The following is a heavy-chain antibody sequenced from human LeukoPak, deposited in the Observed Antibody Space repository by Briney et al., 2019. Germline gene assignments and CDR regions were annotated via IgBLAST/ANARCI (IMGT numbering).Heavy chain of an antibody. CDR2: IYYSGST. Sequence: PSETLSLTCTVSGGSISSGGYSWSWIRQHPGKGLEWIGYIYYSGSTYYNPSLKSRVTISVDTSKNQFSLKLSSVTAADTAVYYCARGGIDFWSGYLDPSFDYWGQGTLVTVSS. J-gene: IGHJ4*02. D-gene: IGHD3-3*01. V-gene: IGHV4-30-4*08. CDR3: ARGGIDFWSGYLDPSFDY. CDR1: GGSISSGGYS.